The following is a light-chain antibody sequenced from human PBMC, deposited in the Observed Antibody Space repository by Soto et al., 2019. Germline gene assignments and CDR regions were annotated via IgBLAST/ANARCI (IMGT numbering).Light chain of an antibody. CDR2: GAS. J-gene: IGKJ2*01. Sequence: IQMTQSPSALSASVGDRVTITCRASQGIRDDLGWYQQKPGEAPKALIYGASNLQSGVPSRFSASGSGTDFTLTISSLQPEDFATYYCLQDYNYPHTFGQGTKVDIK. CDR1: QGIRDD. V-gene: IGKV1-6*01. CDR3: LQDYNYPHT.